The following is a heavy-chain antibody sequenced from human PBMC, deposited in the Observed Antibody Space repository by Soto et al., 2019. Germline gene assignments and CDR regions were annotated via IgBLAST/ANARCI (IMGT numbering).Heavy chain of an antibody. J-gene: IGHJ4*02. D-gene: IGHD6-19*01. Sequence: EVQLLESGGDLVQPGGSLRLSCAASGFIFSNYAMTWVRQAPGKGPEWVSTFTSGGSTYHRDTVKGRFTISRDNSKNTLYLQMNSLRAEDTAVYYCARTDKYNSQSSGWANRFDYWGQGTLVTVSS. CDR2: FTSGGST. CDR3: ARTDKYNSQSSGWANRFDY. CDR1: GFIFSNYA. V-gene: IGHV3-23*01.